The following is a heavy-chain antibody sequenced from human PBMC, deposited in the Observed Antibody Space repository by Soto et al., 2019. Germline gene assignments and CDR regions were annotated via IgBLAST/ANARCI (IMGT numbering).Heavy chain of an antibody. D-gene: IGHD4-4*01. Sequence: SETLSLTCTVSGGSISSYYWSWIRQPPGKGLEWIGYIYYSGSTNYNPSLKSRVTISVDTSKNQFSLKLSSVTAADTAVYYCARVNFYDDYSNYIGYRNYYYYGMDVWGQGTTVTVSS. V-gene: IGHV4-59*01. CDR1: GGSISSYY. CDR3: ARVNFYDDYSNYIGYRNYYYYGMDV. CDR2: IYYSGST. J-gene: IGHJ6*02.